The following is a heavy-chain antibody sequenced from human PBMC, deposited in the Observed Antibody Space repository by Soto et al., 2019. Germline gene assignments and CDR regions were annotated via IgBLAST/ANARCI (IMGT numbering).Heavy chain of an antibody. Sequence: EVPLVESGGGLVQPGGSLRLSCVASGFTFSTYWMHWVRQAPGKGLVWVSRINPDGSTTSYADSVKGRFTIPRDNAKNTVYLQMNSLRAEDTGVYYCARVLRNYYGVDVWGQGTTVTVSS. J-gene: IGHJ6*02. CDR1: GFTFSTYW. CDR3: ARVLRNYYGVDV. CDR2: INPDGSTT. V-gene: IGHV3-74*01. D-gene: IGHD2-15*01.